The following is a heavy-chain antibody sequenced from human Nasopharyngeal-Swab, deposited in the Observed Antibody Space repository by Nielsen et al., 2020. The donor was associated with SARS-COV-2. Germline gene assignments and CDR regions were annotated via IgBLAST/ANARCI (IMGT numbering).Heavy chain of an antibody. CDR2: ISSSSSYI. J-gene: IGHJ6*02. D-gene: IGHD2-2*01. CDR1: GFTFSSYS. CDR3: ARGQYCSSTSCYARGYYYYYGMDV. V-gene: IGHV3-21*01. Sequence: SCAASGFTFSSYSMDWVRQAPGKGLEWVSSISSSSSYIYYADSVKGRFTISRDNAKNSLYLQMNSLRAEDTAVYYCARGQYCSSTSCYARGYYYYYGMDVWGQGTTVTVPS.